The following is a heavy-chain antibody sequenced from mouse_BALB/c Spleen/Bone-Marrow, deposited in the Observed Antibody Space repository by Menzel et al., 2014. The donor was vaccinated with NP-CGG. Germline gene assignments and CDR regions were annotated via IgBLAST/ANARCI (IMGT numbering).Heavy chain of an antibody. Sequence: QVQLQQSGPELVKPGASVKMSCKASGYTFTDYVISWVKQRTGQGLEWIGEIYPGSGSTYYNEKFKGKATLTADKSSNTAYMQLSSLTSEDSAVYFCARGYYGSSYYFDYWGQGTTLTASS. J-gene: IGHJ2*01. CDR3: ARGYYGSSYYFDY. CDR2: IYPGSGST. V-gene: IGHV1-77*01. D-gene: IGHD1-1*01. CDR1: GYTFTDYV.